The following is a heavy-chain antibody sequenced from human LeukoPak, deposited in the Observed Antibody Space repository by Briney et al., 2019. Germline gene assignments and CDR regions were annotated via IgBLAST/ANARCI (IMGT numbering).Heavy chain of an antibody. Sequence: GGSLRLSCVASGFTLSSHAMSWVRQAAGKGLEWVSGIRGSGGSTYYADAVKGRFTISRDNAKNSLYLQMNSLRAEDTAVYYCARDYGVQWGQGTLVTVSS. CDR2: IRGSGGST. D-gene: IGHD3-3*01. V-gene: IGHV3-23*01. J-gene: IGHJ4*02. CDR3: ARDYGVQ. CDR1: GFTLSSHA.